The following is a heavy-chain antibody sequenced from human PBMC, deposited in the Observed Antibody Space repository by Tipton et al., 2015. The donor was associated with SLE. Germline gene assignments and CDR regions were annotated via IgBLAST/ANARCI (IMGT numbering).Heavy chain of an antibody. CDR3: ARGGWELKDYYYMDV. CDR2: IYTSGRT. CDR1: GGSLSSYD. Sequence: LRLSCAVSGGSLSSYDWSWIRQPPGKGLEWIGRIYTSGRTNKNPTLKRRVTMSEDTSKKQFSLKLSSVTAADTAVYYCARGGWELKDYYYMDVWGKGTTVTVSS. V-gene: IGHV4-4*07. D-gene: IGHD1-26*01. J-gene: IGHJ6*03.